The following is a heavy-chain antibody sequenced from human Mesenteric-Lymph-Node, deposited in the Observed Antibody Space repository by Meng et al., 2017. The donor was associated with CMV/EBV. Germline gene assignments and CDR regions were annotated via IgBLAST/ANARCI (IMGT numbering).Heavy chain of an antibody. CDR3: ARQLGLVGATYYFDY. CDR2: ISYYGST. V-gene: IGHV4-4*02. J-gene: IGHJ4*02. CDR1: GDSISRNLW. D-gene: IGHD1-26*01. Sequence: SETLSLTCAVSGDSISRNLWWSWVRQPPGKGLEWIGEISYYGSTKYNPSLQSRVTISSDTTNNRFSLRLNSVTAADTAVYYCARQLGLVGATYYFDYWGQGTLVTVSS.